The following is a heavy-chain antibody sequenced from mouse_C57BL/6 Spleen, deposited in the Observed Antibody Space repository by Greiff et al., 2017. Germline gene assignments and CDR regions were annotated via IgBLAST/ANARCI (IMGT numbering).Heavy chain of an antibody. CDR3: ARGVYYGRSGVYFDY. CDR1: GYAFSSSW. D-gene: IGHD1-1*01. Sequence: QVQLKQSGPELAKPGASVKISCKASGYAFSSSWMNWVKQRPGKGLEWIGRIYPGDGDTNYNWKFKGKATLTADKSSSTAYMQLSSLTSEDSAVYFCARGVYYGRSGVYFDYWGQGTTLTVSS. CDR2: IYPGDGDT. J-gene: IGHJ2*01. V-gene: IGHV1-82*01.